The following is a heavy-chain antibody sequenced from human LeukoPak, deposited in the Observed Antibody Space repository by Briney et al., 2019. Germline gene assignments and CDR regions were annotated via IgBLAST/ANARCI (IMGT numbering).Heavy chain of an antibody. CDR3: AMTVSRYYGMDV. Sequence: SETLSLTCAVYSGSFSDYYWSWIRQPPGKGLEWIGEINHSGSTNYNPSLKSRVTISVDTSKNQFSLNLNSVTAADTAVYYCAMTVSRYYGMDVWGQGTTVTVSS. CDR1: SGSFSDYY. V-gene: IGHV4-34*01. J-gene: IGHJ6*02. CDR2: INHSGST. D-gene: IGHD4-17*01.